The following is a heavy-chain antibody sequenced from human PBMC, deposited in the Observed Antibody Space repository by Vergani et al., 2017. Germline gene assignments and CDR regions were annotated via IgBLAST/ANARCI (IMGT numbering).Heavy chain of an antibody. D-gene: IGHD2-8*01. Sequence: QVQLQQWGAGLLKPSETLSLTCAVYGGSFSGYSWSWIRQPPGKGLEWIGEINDSGSTNYNPSLKSRVTISVDTSKNHFSLKLSSVTAADTAVYYCARVMGYYYYMDVWGKGTTVTVSS. V-gene: IGHV4-34*01. CDR1: GGSFSGYS. CDR3: ARVMGYYYYMDV. J-gene: IGHJ6*03. CDR2: INDSGST.